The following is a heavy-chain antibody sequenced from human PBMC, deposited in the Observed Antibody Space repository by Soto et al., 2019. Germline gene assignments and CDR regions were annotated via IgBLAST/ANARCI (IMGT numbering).Heavy chain of an antibody. CDR3: ATSYGSGYRAFDY. CDR1: GDTFSFYS. D-gene: IGHD3-10*01. CDR2: VKPTISMS. J-gene: IGHJ4*02. Sequence: QVQLVQSGAEVKRPGSSVKVYCKASGDTFSFYSINWVRQAPGLGLEWRGRVKPTISMSTYAQRFQGRVTMTADKSTSTAYMELSGPRSEDTAMYYCATSYGSGYRAFDYWGQGALVTVSS. V-gene: IGHV1-69*04.